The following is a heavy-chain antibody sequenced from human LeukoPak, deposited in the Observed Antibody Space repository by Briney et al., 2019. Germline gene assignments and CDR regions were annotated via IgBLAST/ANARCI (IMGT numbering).Heavy chain of an antibody. D-gene: IGHD3-9*01. V-gene: IGHV7-4-1*02. J-gene: IGHJ6*02. CDR1: GYTFASYT. CDR2: INTNTGNP. CDR3: ARKHSLDWHPYYYYAMDV. Sequence: ASVKVSCKASGYTFASYTMHWVRQAPGQGLEWMGWINTNTGNPTYAQGFIGRFVFSLDTSVNTAYLQINSLQAEDTAVYFYARKHSLDWHPYYYYAMDVWGQGTTVTVSS.